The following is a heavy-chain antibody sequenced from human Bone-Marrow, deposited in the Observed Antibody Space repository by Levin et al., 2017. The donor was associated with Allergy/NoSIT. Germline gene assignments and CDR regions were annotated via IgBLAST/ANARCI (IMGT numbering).Heavy chain of an antibody. CDR2: ISFDANTK. CDR1: GFTFSDYA. CDR3: ARELATATTGGGFDC. D-gene: IGHD4-17*01. V-gene: IGHV3-30-3*01. Sequence: GESLKISCAASGFTFSDYAIHWVRQAPGKGLEWLAVISFDANTKYYADSVKGRSTISRDNSKNTLYLQINSLRTGDTAVYYCARELATATTGGGFDCWGQGTLVTVSS. J-gene: IGHJ4*02.